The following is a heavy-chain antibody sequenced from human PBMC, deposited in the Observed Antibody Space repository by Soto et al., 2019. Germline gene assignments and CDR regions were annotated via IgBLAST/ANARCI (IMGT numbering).Heavy chain of an antibody. CDR1: GFTFSSYA. CDR3: AKAGYYDSSTRFDP. J-gene: IGHJ5*02. CDR2: ISGSGGST. Sequence: HPGGSMRLSCAASGFTFSSYAMSWVRQAPGKGLEWVSAISGSGGSTYYADSVKGRFTISRDNSKNTLYLQMNSLRAEDTAVYYCAKAGYYDSSTRFDPWGQGTLVTVSS. D-gene: IGHD3-22*01. V-gene: IGHV3-23*01.